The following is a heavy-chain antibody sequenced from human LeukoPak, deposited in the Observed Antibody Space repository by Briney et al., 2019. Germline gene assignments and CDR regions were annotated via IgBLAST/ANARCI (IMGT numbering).Heavy chain of an antibody. V-gene: IGHV4-4*09. CDR1: GVSMSAFQ. CDR3: ARHSSSWDADNFDY. CDR2: VNTKGET. D-gene: IGHD6-13*01. J-gene: IGHJ4*02. Sequence: SETLSLTCTVSGVSMSAFQWSWVRQSPEKGLEWIGCVNTKGETNYNPSLKSRVITSVDTSKSQFSLRLTSVTAADTAVYYCARHSSSWDADNFDYWGQGTLVTVSS.